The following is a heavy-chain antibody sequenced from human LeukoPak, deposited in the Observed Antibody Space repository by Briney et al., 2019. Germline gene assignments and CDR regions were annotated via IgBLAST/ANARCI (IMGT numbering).Heavy chain of an antibody. CDR2: ISSSGSTV. V-gene: IGHV3-48*03. CDR1: GFTFSSYE. J-gene: IGHJ3*02. CDR3: AKSHSNWGGLDAFEI. Sequence: GGSLRPSCAASGFTFSSYEMNWVRQAPGKGLEWVSYISSSGSTVYYADSVKGRFTISRDNGEHSLSLQMNSLRAEDTALYYCAKSHSNWGGLDAFEIRGQGTMVTVSS. D-gene: IGHD3-16*01.